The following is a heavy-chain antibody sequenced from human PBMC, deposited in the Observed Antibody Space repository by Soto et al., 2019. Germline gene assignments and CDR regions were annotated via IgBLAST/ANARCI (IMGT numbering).Heavy chain of an antibody. V-gene: IGHV5-10-1*01. Sequence: GESLKISCKGSGYSFTSYWISWVRQMPGKGLEWMGRIDPSDSYTNYSPSFQGHVTISADKSISTAYLQWSSLKASDTAMYYCARHFSTGRRGSDYYYGMDVWGQGTTVTVSS. J-gene: IGHJ6*02. CDR2: IDPSDSYT. CDR3: ARHFSTGRRGSDYYYGMDV. D-gene: IGHD3-9*01. CDR1: GYSFTSYW.